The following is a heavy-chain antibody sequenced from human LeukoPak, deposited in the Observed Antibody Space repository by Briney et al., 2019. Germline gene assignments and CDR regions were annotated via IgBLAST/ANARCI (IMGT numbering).Heavy chain of an antibody. V-gene: IGHV3-21*01. CDR2: ISSSSSYI. D-gene: IGHD1-26*01. Sequence: GGSLRLSCAASGFTFSSYSMNWVRQAPGKGLEWVSSISSSSSYIYYADSVKGRFTISRDNAKNSLYQQMNSLRAEDTAVYYCARGGSGSYLALTRYWGQGTLVTVSS. J-gene: IGHJ4*02. CDR1: GFTFSSYS. CDR3: ARGGSGSYLALTRY.